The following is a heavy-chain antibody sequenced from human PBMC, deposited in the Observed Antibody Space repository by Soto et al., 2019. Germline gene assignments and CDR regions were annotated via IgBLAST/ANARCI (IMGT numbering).Heavy chain of an antibody. CDR1: GFTFSRFS. D-gene: IGHD3-22*01. CDR3: ARDRYYYDSSGSPKPFDI. CDR2: ISSSSGHI. V-gene: IGHV3-21*01. J-gene: IGHJ3*02. Sequence: GGSLRLSCAASGFTFSRFSMNWVRRAPGKGLEWVSSISSSSGHIYHADSVKGRFAISRDNAKNSLFLQMNSLGAEDTAVYYCARDRYYYDSSGSPKPFDIWGQGTKVTVSS.